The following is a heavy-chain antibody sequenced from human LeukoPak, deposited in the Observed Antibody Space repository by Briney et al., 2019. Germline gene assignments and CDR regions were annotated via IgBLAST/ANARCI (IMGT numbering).Heavy chain of an antibody. Sequence: GGSLRLSCAGSGFTFNDYAMSWVRQAPGKGLEWVSSISGSGGSTYYADYVKGRSTISRDNSKKVVYFEMNSLRGEDTAVYFCARGGHNVDFWRFDYWGQGALAVVSS. CDR3: ARGGHNVDFWRFDY. CDR2: ISGSGGST. J-gene: IGHJ4*02. D-gene: IGHD3-3*01. V-gene: IGHV3-23*01. CDR1: GFTFNDYA.